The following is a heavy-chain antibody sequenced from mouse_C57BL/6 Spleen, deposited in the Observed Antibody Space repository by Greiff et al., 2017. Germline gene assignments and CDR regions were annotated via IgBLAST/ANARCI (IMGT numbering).Heavy chain of an antibody. V-gene: IGHV1-18*01. Sequence: VQLQQSGPELVKPGASVKISCKASGYTFTDYYMDWVKQSPGKSLEWIGDINPNNGGTIYNQKFKGKATLTVDKSSSTAYMELRSLTSEDTAVYYYARGATVGAPYCAMDYWGQGTSVTVSS. CDR3: ARGATVGAPYCAMDY. CDR1: GYTFTDYY. J-gene: IGHJ4*01. CDR2: INPNNGGT. D-gene: IGHD1-1*01.